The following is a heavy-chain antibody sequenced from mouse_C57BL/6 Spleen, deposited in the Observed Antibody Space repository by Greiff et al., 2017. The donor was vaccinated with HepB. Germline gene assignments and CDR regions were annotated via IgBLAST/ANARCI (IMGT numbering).Heavy chain of an antibody. CDR2: IDPSDSYT. D-gene: IGHD1-1*02. J-gene: IGHJ1*03. V-gene: IGHV1-69*01. CDR3: ARKGSYPHWYFDV. Sequence: VQLQQPGAELVMPGASVKLSCKASGYTFTSYWMHWVKQSPGQGLEWIGEIDPSDSYTNYNQKFKGKSTLTVDKSSSTAYMQLSSLTSEDSAVYYCARKGSYPHWYFDVWGTGTTVTVSS. CDR1: GYTFTSYW.